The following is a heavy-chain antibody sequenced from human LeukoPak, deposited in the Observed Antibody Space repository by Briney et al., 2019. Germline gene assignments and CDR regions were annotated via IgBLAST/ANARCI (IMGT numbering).Heavy chain of an antibody. V-gene: IGHV4-34*01. CDR2: INHSGST. CDR3: ARGNLHHYNWFDP. CDR1: GGSFSGYY. D-gene: IGHD1-14*01. J-gene: IGHJ5*02. Sequence: SETLSLTCAVYGGSFSGYYWSWIRQPPGKGLEWIGEINHSGSTNYNPPLKSRVTISVDTSKNQFSLKLSSVTAADTAVYYCARGNLHHYNWFDPWGQGTLVTVSS.